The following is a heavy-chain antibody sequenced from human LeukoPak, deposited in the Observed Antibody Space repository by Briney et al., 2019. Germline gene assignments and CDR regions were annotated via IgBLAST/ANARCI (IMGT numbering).Heavy chain of an antibody. D-gene: IGHD5-12*01. CDR2: IYYSGST. CDR1: GGSISSYY. CDR3: ARAVTVATIEDYFDY. Sequence: PSETLSLTCTVSGGSISSYYWSWIRQPPGKGLEWIGYIYYSGSTYYNPSLKSRVTISVDTSKNQFSLKLSSVTAADTAVYYCARAVTVATIEDYFDYWGQGTLVTVSS. V-gene: IGHV4-59*08. J-gene: IGHJ4*02.